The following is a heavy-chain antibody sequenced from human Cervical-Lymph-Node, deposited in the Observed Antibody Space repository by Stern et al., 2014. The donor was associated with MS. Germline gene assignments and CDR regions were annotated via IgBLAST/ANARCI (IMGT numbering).Heavy chain of an antibody. CDR1: GGTFNTNV. J-gene: IGHJ4*02. V-gene: IGHV1-69*01. CDR2: IIPIFGTA. CDR3: ARAAYSTSSYNY. Sequence: QVQLVQSGAEVKKPGSSVKVSCKASGGTFNTNVISWVRQAPGQGLEWMGGIIPIFGTALYAQKVQGRVTITANESTRAVYMELSSLRSEDTAVYYCARAAYSTSSYNYWGQGTLVIVSS. D-gene: IGHD6-6*01.